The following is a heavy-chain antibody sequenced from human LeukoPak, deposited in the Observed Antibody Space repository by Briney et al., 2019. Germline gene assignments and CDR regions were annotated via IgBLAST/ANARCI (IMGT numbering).Heavy chain of an antibody. CDR3: ARLDYGDYNDY. CDR1: GFTVSSNY. CDR2: IYSGGST. J-gene: IGHJ4*02. D-gene: IGHD4-17*01. Sequence: GGSLRLSCAASGFTVSSNYMSWVRQAPGKGLEWVSVIYSGGSTYYADSVKGRFTISRDNSKNTLYLQMSSLRAEDTAVYYCARLDYGDYNDYWGQGTLVTVSS. V-gene: IGHV3-66*02.